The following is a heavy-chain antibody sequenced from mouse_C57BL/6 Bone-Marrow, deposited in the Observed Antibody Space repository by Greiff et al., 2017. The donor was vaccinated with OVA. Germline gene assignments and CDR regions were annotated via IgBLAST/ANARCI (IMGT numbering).Heavy chain of an antibody. CDR2: IDPSDSYT. CDR3: ARSGDYEDDGGFAY. D-gene: IGHD2-4*01. Sequence: VQLQQPGAELVMPGTSVKLSCKASGYTFTSYWMHWVKQRPGQGLEWIGVIDPSDSYTNYNQKFKGKATLTVDTSSSTAYMQLSSLTSEDSAVYDCARSGDYEDDGGFAYWGQGTLVTVSA. V-gene: IGHV1-59*01. J-gene: IGHJ3*01. CDR1: GYTFTSYW.